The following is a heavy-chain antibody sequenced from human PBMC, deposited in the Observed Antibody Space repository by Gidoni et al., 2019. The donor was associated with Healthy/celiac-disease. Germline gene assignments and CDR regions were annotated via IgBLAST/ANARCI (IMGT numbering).Heavy chain of an antibody. D-gene: IGHD2-15*01. CDR2: IWYDGSNK. V-gene: IGHV3-33*08. CDR3: AREVVVVAAYGYYFDY. CDR1: GFTFSSYG. J-gene: IGHJ4*02. Sequence: QVQLVESGGGVVQPGRSLRLSCAASGFTFSSYGMHWVRQAPGKGLEGVAVIWYDGSNKYYADSVKGRFTISRDNSKNTLYLQMNSLRAEDTAVYYCAREVVVVAAYGYYFDYWGQGTLVTVSS.